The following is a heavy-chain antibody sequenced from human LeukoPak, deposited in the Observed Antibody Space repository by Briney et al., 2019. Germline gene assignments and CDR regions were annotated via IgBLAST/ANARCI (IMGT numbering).Heavy chain of an antibody. Sequence: PSETLSLTCTVSGGSISSYYWSWIRQLPGKGLEWVGYIYYSGSTNYNPSLKSRVTISVDTSKNQFSLKLSSVTAADTAVYYCARDQGGSSGWNLWGQGTLVTVSS. CDR3: ARDQGGSSGWNL. J-gene: IGHJ5*02. CDR1: GGSISSYY. D-gene: IGHD6-19*01. CDR2: IYYSGST. V-gene: IGHV4-59*12.